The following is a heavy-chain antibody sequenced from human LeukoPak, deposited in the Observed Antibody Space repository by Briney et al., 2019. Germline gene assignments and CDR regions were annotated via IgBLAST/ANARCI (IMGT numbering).Heavy chain of an antibody. CDR1: GFTFSSYA. Sequence: PGGSLRLSCAASGFTFSSYAMSWVRQAPGKGLEWVSAISGSGGSTYYADSVKGRFTISRDNSKNTLYLQMNSLRAEDTAVYYYSKDDHYYDSSGLIDYWGQGTLVTVSS. CDR2: ISGSGGST. D-gene: IGHD3-22*01. V-gene: IGHV3-23*01. CDR3: SKDDHYYDSSGLIDY. J-gene: IGHJ4*02.